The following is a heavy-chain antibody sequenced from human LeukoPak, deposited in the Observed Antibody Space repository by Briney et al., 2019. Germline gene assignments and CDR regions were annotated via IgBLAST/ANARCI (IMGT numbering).Heavy chain of an antibody. CDR3: AREDTMSNFDY. D-gene: IGHD3-10*02. CDR2: IKQDGSEK. CDR1: GFTFSSYW. Sequence: GGSLRLSCAASGFTFSSYWMSWVRQAPGKGLEWVANIKQDGSEKHYVDSVKGRFTISRDNAKNSLYLQMNSLRAEDTAVYYCAREDTMSNFDYWGQGTLVTVSS. J-gene: IGHJ4*02. V-gene: IGHV3-7*01.